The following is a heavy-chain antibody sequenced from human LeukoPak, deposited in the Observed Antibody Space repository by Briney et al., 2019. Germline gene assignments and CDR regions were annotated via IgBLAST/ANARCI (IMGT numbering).Heavy chain of an antibody. V-gene: IGHV4-38-2*02. CDR1: GYSISSGYY. D-gene: IGHD3-22*01. J-gene: IGHJ3*02. CDR2: IYHSGST. Sequence: SETLSLTCTVSGYSISSGYYWGWIRQPPGKGLEWIGSIYHSGSTYYNPSLKSRVTISVDTSKNQFSLKLSSVTAADTAVYYCARSGGYYYGIDAFDIWGQGTMVTVSS. CDR3: ARSGGYYYGIDAFDI.